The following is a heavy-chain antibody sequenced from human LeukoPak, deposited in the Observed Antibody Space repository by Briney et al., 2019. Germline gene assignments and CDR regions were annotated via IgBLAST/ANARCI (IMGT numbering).Heavy chain of an antibody. CDR3: ASGRSSGANSGFDY. V-gene: IGHV3-23*01. CDR1: GFTFSSYA. D-gene: IGHD4/OR15-4a*01. CDR2: ISGSGGST. Sequence: SGGSLRLSCAASGFTFSSYAMSWVRQAPGKGLEWVSAISGSGGSTYYADSVKGRFTISRDNSKNTLYLQMNSLRAEDTAVYYCASGRSSGANSGFDYWGQGTLVTVSS. J-gene: IGHJ4*02.